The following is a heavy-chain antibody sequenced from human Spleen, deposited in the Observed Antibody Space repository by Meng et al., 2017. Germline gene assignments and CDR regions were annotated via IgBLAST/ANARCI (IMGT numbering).Heavy chain of an antibody. CDR2: INPKSGFT. CDR3: ARADPMDAFDI. D-gene: IGHD2-2*01. Sequence: ASVKVSCKASGYTFTDYHMHWVRQAPGQGLEWMGRINPKSGFTTYAQKFQGRVSMTRDTSIRTAYMELRSLRSDDTAVYYCARADPMDAFDIWGQGTMVTVSS. V-gene: IGHV1-2*06. CDR1: GYTFTDYH. J-gene: IGHJ3*02.